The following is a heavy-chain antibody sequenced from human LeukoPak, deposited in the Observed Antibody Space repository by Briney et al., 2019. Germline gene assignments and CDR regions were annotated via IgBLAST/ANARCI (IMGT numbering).Heavy chain of an antibody. D-gene: IGHD3-10*01. V-gene: IGHV3-7*01. CDR2: IKQDGSEK. CDR3: ARAPRRGVMDV. J-gene: IGHJ6*03. CDR1: GFTFSRNW. Sequence: GGSLTLSCEASGFTFSRNWMSWVRQAPGKGLEWVANIKQDGSEKYYVDSVKGRFTISRDNAQNSLHLQMNSLRAEDTAVYYCARAPRRGVMDVWGKGTTVSVSS.